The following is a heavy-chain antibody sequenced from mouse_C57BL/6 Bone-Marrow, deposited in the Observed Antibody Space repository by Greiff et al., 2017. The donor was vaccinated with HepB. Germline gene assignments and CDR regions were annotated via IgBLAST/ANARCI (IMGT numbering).Heavy chain of an antibody. CDR3: ARRLRRPYWYFDV. CDR1: GYTFTSYW. V-gene: IGHV1-61*01. D-gene: IGHD2-4*01. J-gene: IGHJ1*03. Sequence: QVQLQQPGAELVRPGSSVKLSCKASGYTFTSYWMDWVKQRPGQGLEWIGNIYPSDSETHYNQKFKDKATLTVDKSSSTAYMQLSSLTSEDSAVYYCARRLRRPYWYFDVWGTGTTVTVSS. CDR2: IYPSDSET.